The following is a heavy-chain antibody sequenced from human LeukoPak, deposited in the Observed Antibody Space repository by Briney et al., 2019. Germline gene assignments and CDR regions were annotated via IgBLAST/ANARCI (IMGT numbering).Heavy chain of an antibody. V-gene: IGHV4-4*02. D-gene: IGHD3-22*01. J-gene: IGHJ4*02. CDR3: ARGHDYYDSSGYYGY. CDR2: IYHSGST. CDR1: GFTFSTYW. Sequence: PGGSLRLSCAASGFTFSTYWMSWVRQPPGKGLEWIGEIYHSGSTNYNPSLKSRVTISVDKSKNQFSLKLSSVTAADTAVYYCARGHDYYDSSGYYGYWGQGTLVTVSS.